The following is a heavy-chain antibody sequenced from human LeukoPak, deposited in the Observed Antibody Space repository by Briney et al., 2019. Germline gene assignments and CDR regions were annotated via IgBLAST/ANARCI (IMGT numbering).Heavy chain of an antibody. D-gene: IGHD4-23*01. Sequence: SETLSLTCTVSGDSISSSSYYWGWLRQPPGKELEWIGSIYYSGSTYYNPSLNSRVTISVDTSKNQFSLKLSPVTAADTAVYYCARDYLGGNPDAFDIWGQGTMLTVSS. CDR2: IYYSGST. CDR1: GDSISSSSYY. J-gene: IGHJ3*02. CDR3: ARDYLGGNPDAFDI. V-gene: IGHV4-39*07.